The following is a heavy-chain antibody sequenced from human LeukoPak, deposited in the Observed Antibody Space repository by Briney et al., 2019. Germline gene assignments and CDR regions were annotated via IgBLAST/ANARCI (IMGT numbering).Heavy chain of an antibody. CDR1: GGSISTYF. J-gene: IGHJ6*03. V-gene: IGHV4-59*01. CDR2: IYYSGST. CDR3: AASYYYYYYMDV. Sequence: PSETLSLTCTVSGGSISTYFWSWIRQPPGKGLEWIGYIYYSGSTNYNPSLKSRVTISVDTSKNQFSLKLSSVTAADTAVYYCAASYYYYYYMDVWGKGTTVTVSS.